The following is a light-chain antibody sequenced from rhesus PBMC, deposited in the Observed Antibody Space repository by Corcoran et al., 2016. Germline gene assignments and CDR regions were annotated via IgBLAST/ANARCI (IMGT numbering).Light chain of an antibody. CDR1: QDISNY. J-gene: IGKJ1*01. Sequence: DIQMTQSPSSLSASVGDRVTITCRASQDISNYLSCYQQKPGEAPKRLIYFASRLQSGVPSRFSVSGSGTQFTLTVSSLQPEDFASYYCLQYTNKRTFGQGTKVEIK. V-gene: IGKV1-36*01. CDR3: LQYTNKRT. CDR2: FAS.